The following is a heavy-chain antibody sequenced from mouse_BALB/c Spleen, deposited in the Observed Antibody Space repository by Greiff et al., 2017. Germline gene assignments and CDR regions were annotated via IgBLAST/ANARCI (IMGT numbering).Heavy chain of an antibody. J-gene: IGHJ4*01. Sequence: EVKLVESGGGLVKPGGSLKLSCAASGFTFSSYAMSWVRQSPEKRLEWVAEISSGGSYTYYPDTVTGRFTISRDNAKNTLYLEMSSLRSEDTAMYYCARDVLSYAMDDWGQGTSVTVSS. CDR2: ISSGGSYT. V-gene: IGHV5-9-4*01. CDR1: GFTFSSYA. CDR3: ARDVLSYAMDD.